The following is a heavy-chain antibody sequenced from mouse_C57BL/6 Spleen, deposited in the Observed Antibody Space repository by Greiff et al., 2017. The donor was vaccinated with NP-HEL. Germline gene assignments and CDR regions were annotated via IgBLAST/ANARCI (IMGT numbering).Heavy chain of an antibody. J-gene: IGHJ1*03. CDR2: ISYDGSN. CDR1: GYSITSGYY. Sequence: VQLKESGPGLVKPSQSLSLTCSVTGYSITSGYYWNWIRQFPGNKLEWMGYISYDGSNNYNPSLKNRISITRDTSKNQFFLKLNSVTTEDTATYYCAGYYDYDDWYFDVWGTGTTVTVSS. CDR3: AGYYDYDDWYFDV. V-gene: IGHV3-6*01. D-gene: IGHD2-4*01.